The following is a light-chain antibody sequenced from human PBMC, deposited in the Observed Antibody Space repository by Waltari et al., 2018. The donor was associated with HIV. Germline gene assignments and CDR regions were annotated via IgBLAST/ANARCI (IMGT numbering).Light chain of an antibody. CDR1: HSVNRN. J-gene: IGKJ1*01. Sequence: EIIMTQSPVTLSVSPGEKATISCRASHSVNRNLALYQQKPGQAPRLLIYGASTRATGIPARFSGSGSGTEFILTISSLQSEDFAIYYCQHYHNWPPWTFGQGTKVEIK. CDR3: QHYHNWPPWT. CDR2: GAS. V-gene: IGKV3-15*01.